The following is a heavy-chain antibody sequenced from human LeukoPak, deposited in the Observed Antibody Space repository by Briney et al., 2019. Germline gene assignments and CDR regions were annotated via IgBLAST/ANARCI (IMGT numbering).Heavy chain of an antibody. CDR2: INHSGST. CDR1: GGSFSGYY. CDR3: ARGDQVGVGSMVLDYYYGMDV. J-gene: IGHJ6*02. V-gene: IGHV4-34*01. D-gene: IGHD1-26*01. Sequence: SETLSLTCAVYGGSFSGYYWSWIRQPPGKGLEWIGEINHSGSTNYNPALKSRVTISVDTSENQFSLKLSSVTAADTAVYYCARGDQVGVGSMVLDYYYGMDVWGQGTTVTVSS.